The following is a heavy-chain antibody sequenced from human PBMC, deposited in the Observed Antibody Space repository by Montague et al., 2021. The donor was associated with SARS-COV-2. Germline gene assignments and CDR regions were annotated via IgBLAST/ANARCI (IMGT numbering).Heavy chain of an antibody. D-gene: IGHD6-13*01. CDR2: IYSSGNA. CDR3: ARGDHPQSGSWYFFDT. CDR1: GGSINCYY. V-gene: IGHV4-4*07. Sequence: SETLSLTCTVSGGSINCYYWHWLRRSAAKGLEWIGRIYSSGNANYSPSLKSRVTMSVDTSQNQFSLKLNSLTAADTAVYYCARGDHPQSGSWYFFDTWGQGALVTVSS. J-gene: IGHJ4*02.